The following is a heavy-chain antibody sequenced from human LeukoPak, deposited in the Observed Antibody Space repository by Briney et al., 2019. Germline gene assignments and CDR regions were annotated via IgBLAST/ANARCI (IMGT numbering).Heavy chain of an antibody. Sequence: GGSLRLSCAASGFIFSSYSINWVRQAPGKGLEWVSYISSSGYTIYYADSVKGRFTISRDNAKNSLYLQMNRLRAEDTAVYYCARGQRIAVAGTAWFDPWGQGTLVTVSS. CDR3: ARGQRIAVAGTAWFDP. CDR1: GFIFSSYS. CDR2: ISSSGYTI. D-gene: IGHD6-19*01. J-gene: IGHJ5*02. V-gene: IGHV3-48*04.